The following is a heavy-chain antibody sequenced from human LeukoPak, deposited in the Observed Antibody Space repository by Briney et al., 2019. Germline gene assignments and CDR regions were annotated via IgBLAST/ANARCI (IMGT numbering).Heavy chain of an antibody. CDR3: ARELIEDRNWFDP. Sequence: ASVKLSCKTSGYTFSDYYMYWLRQAPGQGLEWMGWINPHSGVTNYAQKFQARVTLTRDTTISTAYMELSGLRSDDTAVYFCARELIEDRNWFDPWGQGSQVTVSS. D-gene: IGHD3-22*01. CDR1: GYTFSDYY. CDR2: INPHSGVT. V-gene: IGHV1-2*02. J-gene: IGHJ5*02.